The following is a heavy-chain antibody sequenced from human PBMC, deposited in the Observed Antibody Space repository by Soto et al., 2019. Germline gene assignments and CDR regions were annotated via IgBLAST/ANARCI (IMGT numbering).Heavy chain of an antibody. D-gene: IGHD2-8*01. CDR3: ARDLGDCTNGVCYNFDY. CDR1: GDSVSSNSAA. Sequence: KQSPTLSLTCAISGDSVSSNSAAWNWIRQSPSRGLEWLGRTYYRSKWYNDYAVSVKSRITINPDTSKNQFSLQLNSVTPEDTAVYYCARDLGDCTNGVCYNFDYWGQGTLVTVSS. V-gene: IGHV6-1*01. CDR2: TYYRSKWYN. J-gene: IGHJ4*02.